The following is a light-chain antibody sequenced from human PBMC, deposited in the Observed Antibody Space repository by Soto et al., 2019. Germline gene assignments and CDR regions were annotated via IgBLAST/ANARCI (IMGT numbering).Light chain of an antibody. CDR2: GT. CDR3: QQYGSSFLS. V-gene: IGKV3-20*01. CDR1: QTVTSGH. J-gene: IGKJ4*01. Sequence: EIVLTQSPGTLSLSPGERATLSCRASQTVTSGHLAWYQQRPGQAPRLLIYGTRRAPGIPDTFSGSGSGTDFTLTISRLEPEDFAVYYCQQYGSSFLSFGGGTKVDIK.